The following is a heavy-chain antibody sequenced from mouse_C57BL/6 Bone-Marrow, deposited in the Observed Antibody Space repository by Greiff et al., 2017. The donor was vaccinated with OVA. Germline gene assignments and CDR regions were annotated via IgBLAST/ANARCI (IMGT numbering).Heavy chain of an antibody. CDR2: IDPENGDT. Sequence: VHVKQSGAELVRPGASVKLSCTASGFNIKDDYMHWVKQRPEQGLEWIGWIDPENGDTEYASKFQGKATITADTSSNTAYLQLSSLTSEDTAVYYCTTLYGSSYDFDYWGQGTTLTVSS. V-gene: IGHV14-4*01. D-gene: IGHD1-1*01. CDR1: GFNIKDDY. J-gene: IGHJ2*01. CDR3: TTLYGSSYDFDY.